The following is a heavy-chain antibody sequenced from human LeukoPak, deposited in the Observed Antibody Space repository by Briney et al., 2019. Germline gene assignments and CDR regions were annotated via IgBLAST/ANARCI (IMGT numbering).Heavy chain of an antibody. V-gene: IGHV3-64D*06. J-gene: IGHJ4*02. Sequence: GGSLRLSCSASGFTFSTYAMYWVRQAPGKGLEYVSAITDNGGSTYYTDSVKGRFTISRDNSKNTLYLQMSSLRAEDTAVYFCVKDLQGSGPAQTYWGQGNLVTVSS. CDR3: VKDLQGSGPAQTY. CDR1: GFTFSTYA. CDR2: ITDNGGST. D-gene: IGHD2-15*01.